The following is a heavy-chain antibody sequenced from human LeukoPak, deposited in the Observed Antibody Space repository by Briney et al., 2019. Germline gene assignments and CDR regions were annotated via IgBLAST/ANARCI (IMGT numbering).Heavy chain of an antibody. J-gene: IGHJ6*02. CDR2: ISTSGSTI. CDR3: ARDRTSRYGMDV. Sequence: PGGSLRLSCAASGFTFSDHYMNWIRQAPGKGLEWVSSISTSGSTIYYADSVKGRFTISRDNAKNSLYLQMNSLRAEDTAVYYCARDRTSRYGMDVWGQGTTVTVPS. CDR1: GFTFSDHY. V-gene: IGHV3-11*01.